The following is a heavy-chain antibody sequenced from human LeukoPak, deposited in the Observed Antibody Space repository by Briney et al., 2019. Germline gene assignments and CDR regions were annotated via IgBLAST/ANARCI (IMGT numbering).Heavy chain of an antibody. J-gene: IGHJ6*03. V-gene: IGHV3-21*01. CDR1: GFTFSSYS. CDR3: ARGCGSSSWYNYYYYYMDV. Sequence: PGGSLRLSCAASGFTFSSYSMNWVRQAPGKGLEWVSSISSSSSYIYYADSVKGRFTISRDNAKNSLYLQMNSLRAEDTAVYYCARGCGSSSWYNYYYYYMDVWGKGTTVSVSS. D-gene: IGHD6-13*01. CDR2: ISSSSSYI.